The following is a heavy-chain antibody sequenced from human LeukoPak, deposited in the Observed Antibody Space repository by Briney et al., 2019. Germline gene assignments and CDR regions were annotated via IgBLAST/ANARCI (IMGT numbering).Heavy chain of an antibody. CDR1: GGSISSGSYY. CDR3: AREGYDSL. J-gene: IGHJ4*02. Sequence: SQTLSLTCTVSGGSISSGSYYWSWIRQPAGKGLEWIGRIYTSGSTNYNPSLKSRVTISVDTSKNQFSLKLNSVTAADTAVYYCAREGYDSLWGQGTLVTVSS. CDR2: IYTSGST. V-gene: IGHV4-61*02. D-gene: IGHD3-3*01.